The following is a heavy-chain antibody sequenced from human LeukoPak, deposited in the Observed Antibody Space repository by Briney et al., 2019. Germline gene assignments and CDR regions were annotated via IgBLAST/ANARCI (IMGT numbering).Heavy chain of an antibody. V-gene: IGHV4-4*07. CDR2: IYTSGST. J-gene: IGHJ4*02. CDR1: GGSVNNYY. D-gene: IGHD1-26*01. CDR3: ARDTDVGTYNYYFDY. Sequence: SETLSLTCSVSGGSVNNYYWTWLRQPAGQGLEWIGRIYTSGSTNYNPSLKSRVTMSVDTSKNQFSLKLSSVTAADTAVYYCARDTDVGTYNYYFDYWGQGTLVTVSS.